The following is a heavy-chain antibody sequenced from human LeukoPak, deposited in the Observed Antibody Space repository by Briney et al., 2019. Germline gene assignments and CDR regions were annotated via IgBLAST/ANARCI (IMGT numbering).Heavy chain of an antibody. CDR2: ISSSGSKM. J-gene: IGHJ4*02. V-gene: IGHV3-21*01. CDR1: GFAISSYT. CDR3: ARALEADY. Sequence: PGGSLRLPCAASGFAISSYTMNWVRLAPGKGLEWVSSISSSGSKMYYADSLKGRFTVSRDNAKNSLYLQMNSLRAEDTAVYYCARALEADYWGQGTLVTVSS.